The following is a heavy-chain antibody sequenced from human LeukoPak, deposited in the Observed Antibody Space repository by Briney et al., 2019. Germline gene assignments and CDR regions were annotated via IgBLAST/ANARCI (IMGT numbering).Heavy chain of an antibody. CDR2: ISGSGGST. D-gene: IGHD2-2*01. CDR3: AKECSSTSCWFDP. Sequence: GGSLRLSCAASGFTFDGYSMNWVRQAPGKGLEWVSAISGSGGSTYYADSVKGRFTISRDNSKNTLYLQMNSLRAEDTAVYYCAKECSSTSCWFDPWGQGTLVTVSS. V-gene: IGHV3-23*01. CDR1: GFTFDGYS. J-gene: IGHJ5*02.